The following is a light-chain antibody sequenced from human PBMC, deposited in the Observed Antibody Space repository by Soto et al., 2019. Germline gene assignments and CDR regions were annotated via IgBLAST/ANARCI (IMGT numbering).Light chain of an antibody. CDR1: QSISTSS. Sequence: EIVLTQSPGTLSLSPGERETLNCSASQSISTSSLAWYRQKPGQAPRLLIYGAFNRATGIPDRFSGGGYGTDFNLTITRLETEDFAVYYCQYYGNSPLTFGQGTKVDIK. CDR2: GAF. V-gene: IGKV3-20*01. CDR3: QYYGNSPLT. J-gene: IGKJ1*01.